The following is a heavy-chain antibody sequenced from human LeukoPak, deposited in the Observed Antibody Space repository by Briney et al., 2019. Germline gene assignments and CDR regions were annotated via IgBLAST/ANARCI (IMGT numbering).Heavy chain of an antibody. CDR3: AKSPSGFTYGRNWLDP. Sequence: GASLQISCKCSGSIFSSYWIAWVRPLPGEGLEWMGIIYPGDSDTRYSPSFEGQATISADKSISTAYLQWRSLKASDTAMYYCAKSPSGFTYGRNWLDPWGQGTLVTVSS. J-gene: IGHJ5*02. CDR1: GSIFSSYW. D-gene: IGHD3-22*01. CDR2: IYPGDSDT. V-gene: IGHV5-51*01.